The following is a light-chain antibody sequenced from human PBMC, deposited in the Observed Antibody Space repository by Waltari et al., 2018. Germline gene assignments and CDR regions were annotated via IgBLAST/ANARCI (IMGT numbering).Light chain of an antibody. CDR1: NSNIGDND. V-gene: IGLV1-44*01. CDR2: KNI. J-gene: IGLJ1*01. Sequence: QSVLIQPPSASETPGQRVTISCSGSNSNIGDNDVSWYRLLPGTAPKLLIYKNIQRPPGVPDRFSASKSGASASLAIGGLQSEDEADYYCAAWDDSLNGLVFGSGTKVIAL. CDR3: AAWDDSLNGLV.